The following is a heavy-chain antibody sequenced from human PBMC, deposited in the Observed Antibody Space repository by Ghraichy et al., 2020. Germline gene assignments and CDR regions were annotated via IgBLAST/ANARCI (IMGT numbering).Heavy chain of an antibody. CDR2: IYTSGST. CDR1: GGSISSGSYY. Sequence: SLNISCTVSGGSISSGSYYWSWIRQPAGKGLEWIGRIYTSGSTNYNPSLKSRVTISVDTSKNQFSLKLSSVTAADTAVYYCAREWGGDYYDSSGYLFWFDYWGQGTLVTVSS. V-gene: IGHV4-61*02. J-gene: IGHJ4*02. CDR3: AREWGGDYYDSSGYLFWFDY. D-gene: IGHD3-22*01.